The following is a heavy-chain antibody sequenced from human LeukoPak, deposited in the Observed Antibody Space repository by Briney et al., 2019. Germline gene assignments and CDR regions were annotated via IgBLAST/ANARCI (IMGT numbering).Heavy chain of an antibody. D-gene: IGHD3-10*01. Sequence: AASVKVSCKASGYTFTSYHMHWVRQAPGQGLEWMGIINPSGGSTRYAQKFQGRVTMTRDTSISTAYMELSRLRSDDTAVYYCARVRSSGWVWFGEFIGSMDVWGKGTTVTVSS. CDR1: GYTFTSYH. CDR2: INPSGGST. V-gene: IGHV1-46*01. J-gene: IGHJ6*03. CDR3: ARVRSSGWVWFGEFIGSMDV.